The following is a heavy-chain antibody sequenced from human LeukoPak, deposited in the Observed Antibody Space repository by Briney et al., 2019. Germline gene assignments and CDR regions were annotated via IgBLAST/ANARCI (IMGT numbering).Heavy chain of an antibody. CDR1: GLTFSNYW. Sequence: GGSLRLSCAASGLTFSNYWMHWVRQAPGKGLVWVSRINTDGGSTTYADSVKGRFTISRDNAKNTLYLQMNSLRAEDTAVYYCARALLAPYYFDYWGQGALVTVSS. D-gene: IGHD2/OR15-2a*01. CDR2: INTDGGST. CDR3: ARALLAPYYFDY. V-gene: IGHV3-74*01. J-gene: IGHJ4*02.